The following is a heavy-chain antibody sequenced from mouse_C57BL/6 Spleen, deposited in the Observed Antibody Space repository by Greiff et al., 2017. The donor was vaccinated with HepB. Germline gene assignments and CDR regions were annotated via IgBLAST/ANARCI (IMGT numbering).Heavy chain of an antibody. Sequence: EVQRVESGPGLVKPSQSLSLTCSVTGYSITSGYYWNWIRQFPGNKLEWMGYISYDGSNNYNPSLKNRISITRDTSKNQFFLKLNSVTTEDTATYYCARDRDYYGSSHFDYWGQGTTLTVSS. CDR2: ISYDGSN. J-gene: IGHJ2*01. CDR1: GYSITSGYY. V-gene: IGHV3-6*01. CDR3: ARDRDYYGSSHFDY. D-gene: IGHD1-1*01.